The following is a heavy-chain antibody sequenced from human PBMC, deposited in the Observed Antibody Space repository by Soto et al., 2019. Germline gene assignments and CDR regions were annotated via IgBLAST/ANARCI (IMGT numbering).Heavy chain of an antibody. D-gene: IGHD3-10*01. CDR3: ARALLYFYGSGYGMDV. J-gene: IGHJ6*02. CDR2: ISSSSSTI. Sequence: GGSLRLSCAASGFTFSSYSMNWVRQAPGKGLEWVSYISSSSSTIYYADSVKGRFTISRDNAKNSLYLQMNSLRDEDTAVYYCARALLYFYGSGYGMDVWGQGTTVTVSS. V-gene: IGHV3-48*02. CDR1: GFTFSSYS.